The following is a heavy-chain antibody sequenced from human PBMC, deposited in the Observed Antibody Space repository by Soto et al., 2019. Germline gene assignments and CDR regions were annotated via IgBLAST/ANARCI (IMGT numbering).Heavy chain of an antibody. CDR3: ARPRWVRASYFYAFDL. J-gene: IGHJ3*01. CDR2: ISFDSSTE. CDR1: GFTFSDYP. D-gene: IGHD1-26*01. Sequence: QVQLVESGAGVVQPGRSLRLSCSASGFTFSDYPMHWVRQAPGKVLEWVASISFDSSTEFSADSATGRFAISRDNSKNTLDLQMNRLTPEDTAVYFCARPRWVRASYFYAFDLLGQGTIVTVS. V-gene: IGHV3-30*09.